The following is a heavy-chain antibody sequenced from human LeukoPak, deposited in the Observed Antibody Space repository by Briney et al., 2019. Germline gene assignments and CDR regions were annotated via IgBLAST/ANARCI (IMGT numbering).Heavy chain of an antibody. V-gene: IGHV3-21*01. J-gene: IGHJ4*02. D-gene: IGHD2-2*01. CDR1: GFIFSDYS. CDR2: ISTSGNYI. CDR3: ARDLGPRTSCYDY. Sequence: GGSLRLSCAASGFIFSDYSMNWVRQAPGKGLEWVSYISTSGNYIYYPDSLKGRFTVSRDNAKNSLFLQMNSLRAEDTAVYYCARDLGPRTSCYDYWGQGTLVTVSS.